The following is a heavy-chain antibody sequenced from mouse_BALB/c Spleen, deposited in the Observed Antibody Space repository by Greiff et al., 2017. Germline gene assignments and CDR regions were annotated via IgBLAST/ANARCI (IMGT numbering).Heavy chain of an antibody. J-gene: IGHJ1*01. V-gene: IGHV2-9*02. CDR2: IWAGGST. CDR3: ARGETTVVSLDFDV. D-gene: IGHD1-1*01. CDR1: GFSLTSYG. Sequence: VQVVESGPGLVAPSQSLSITCTVSGFSLTSYGVHWVRQPPGKGLEWLGVIWAGGSTNYNSALMSRLSISKDNSKSQVFLKMNSLQTDDTAMYYCARGETTVVSLDFDVWGAGTTVTVSS.